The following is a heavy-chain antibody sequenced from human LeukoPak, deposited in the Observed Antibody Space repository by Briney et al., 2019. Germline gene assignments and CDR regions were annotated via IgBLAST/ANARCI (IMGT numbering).Heavy chain of an antibody. J-gene: IGHJ6*02. CDR3: ARARLHSSGWFGEVDV. CDR1: GYTFTSYY. CDR2: INPSGGNT. Sequence: ASVKVSCKASGYTFTSYYMHWVRQAPGQGLEWMGIINPSGGNTSYAQKFQGRVTITADESTSTAYMELSSLRSEDTAVYYCARARLHSSGWFGEVDVWGQGTTVTVSS. D-gene: IGHD6-19*01. V-gene: IGHV1-46*01.